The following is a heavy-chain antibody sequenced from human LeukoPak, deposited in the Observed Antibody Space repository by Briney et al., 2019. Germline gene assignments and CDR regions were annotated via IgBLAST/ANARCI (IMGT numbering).Heavy chain of an antibody. D-gene: IGHD6-13*01. CDR1: GFTFSSYA. Sequence: PGGSLRLSCAASGFTFSSYAMHCVRQAPGKGLEWVAVISYDGNNKNYADSVKGRFTISRDNSKNTLYLQMNSLRAEDTAVYYCAREEEGIAAAGTIPLFDYWGQGTLVTVSS. CDR2: ISYDGNNK. V-gene: IGHV3-30*04. J-gene: IGHJ4*02. CDR3: AREEEGIAAAGTIPLFDY.